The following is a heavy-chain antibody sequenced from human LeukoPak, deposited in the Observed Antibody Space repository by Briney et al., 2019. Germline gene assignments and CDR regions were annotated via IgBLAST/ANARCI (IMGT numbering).Heavy chain of an antibody. CDR2: ISYDGSNK. CDR3: AYGGNFDY. Sequence: GRSLRLPCAASGFTFSSYGMHWVRQASGKGLEWVAVISYDGSNKYYADSVKGRFTISRDNSKNTLYLQMNSLRAEDTAVYYCAYGGNFDYWGQGTLVTVSS. CDR1: GFTFSSYG. D-gene: IGHD4-23*01. J-gene: IGHJ4*02. V-gene: IGHV3-30*03.